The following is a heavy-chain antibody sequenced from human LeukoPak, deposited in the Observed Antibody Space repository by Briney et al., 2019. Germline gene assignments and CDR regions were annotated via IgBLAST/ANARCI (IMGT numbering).Heavy chain of an antibody. V-gene: IGHV3-7*01. D-gene: IGHD6-13*01. Sequence: PGGSLRLSRAASGFTFSSYGMHWVRQAPGKGLEWVANIKQDRSEKYYVDSVKGRFTVSRDNARNSLYLQMNSLSPEDTAVYYCARVKQRLVRLLGRDTTYNYYYYMDVWGKGTTVTVSS. CDR3: ARVKQRLVRLLGRDTTYNYYYYMDV. CDR2: IKQDRSEK. J-gene: IGHJ6*03. CDR1: GFTFSSYG.